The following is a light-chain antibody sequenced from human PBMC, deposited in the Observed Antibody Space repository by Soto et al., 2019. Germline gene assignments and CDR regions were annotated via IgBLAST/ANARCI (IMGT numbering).Light chain of an antibody. V-gene: IGLV1-44*01. Sequence: QSVLTQPPSASGTPGQTVTIPCSGSNSNIGGNYVYWYQQLPGTAPKLLIYTNNQGPSGVSDRFSGSKSGTSASLAISGLQSEDEADYYCAAWDDTLNGWVFGGGTKVTVL. CDR3: AAWDDTLNGWV. CDR1: NSNIGGNY. CDR2: TNN. J-gene: IGLJ3*02.